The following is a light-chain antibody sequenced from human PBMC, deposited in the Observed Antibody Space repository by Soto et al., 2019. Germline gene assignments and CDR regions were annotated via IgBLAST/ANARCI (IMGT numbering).Light chain of an antibody. J-gene: IGLJ2*01. CDR3: QSYDKNRRGVL. CDR2: GNK. Sequence: QSVLTQPPSVSGAPGQIVTISCTGSSSNIGGGSDVHWYQQSPGRVPKLLVYGNKHRPSGVPDRFSASKSGTSASLAITGLQADDEADYYCQSYDKNRRGVLFGAGTKLTVL. CDR1: SSNIGGGSD. V-gene: IGLV1-40*01.